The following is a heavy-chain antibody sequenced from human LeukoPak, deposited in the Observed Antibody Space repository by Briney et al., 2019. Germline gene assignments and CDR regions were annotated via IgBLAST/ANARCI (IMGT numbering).Heavy chain of an antibody. CDR1: GYTFTGYH. D-gene: IGHD3-10*02. CDR2: IIPIFGTA. CDR3: AREGGLFDLGTLDYYYGMDV. V-gene: IGHV1-69*13. Sequence: GASVKVSCKASGYTFTGYHMHWVRQAPGQGLEWMGGIIPIFGTANYAQKFQGRVTITADESTSTAYMELSSLRSEDTAVYYCAREGGLFDLGTLDYYYGMDVWGQGTTVTVSS. J-gene: IGHJ6*02.